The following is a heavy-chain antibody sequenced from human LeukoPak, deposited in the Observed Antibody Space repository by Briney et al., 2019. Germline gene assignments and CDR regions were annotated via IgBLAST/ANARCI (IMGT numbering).Heavy chain of an antibody. CDR1: GFTFSSYA. V-gene: IGHV3-30-3*01. Sequence: GRSLRLSCAASGFTFSSYAMHWVPQAPGKGLEGVAVISYDGSNKYYADSVKGRFTISRDNSKNTLYLQMNSLRAEDTAVYYCARERAGDTAPNPTLDYWGQGTLVTVSS. CDR2: ISYDGSNK. D-gene: IGHD5-18*01. J-gene: IGHJ4*02. CDR3: ARERAGDTAPNPTLDY.